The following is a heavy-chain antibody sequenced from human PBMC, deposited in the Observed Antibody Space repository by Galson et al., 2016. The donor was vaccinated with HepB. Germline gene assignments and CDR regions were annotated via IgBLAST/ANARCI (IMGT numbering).Heavy chain of an antibody. J-gene: IGHJ3*02. CDR3: ARDLNYDIVTGPTYDAFDI. CDR2: TYYRWST. V-gene: IGHV4-31*02. Sequence: VSGVSISSGGYYWSWIRQYPGKGLEWIGYTYYRWSTYYNPSLESRVTISVDTSKNHFSLKLSAVTAADAAVYYCARDLNYDIVTGPTYDAFDIWGHGIMVTVSS. D-gene: IGHD3-9*01. CDR1: GVSISSGGYY.